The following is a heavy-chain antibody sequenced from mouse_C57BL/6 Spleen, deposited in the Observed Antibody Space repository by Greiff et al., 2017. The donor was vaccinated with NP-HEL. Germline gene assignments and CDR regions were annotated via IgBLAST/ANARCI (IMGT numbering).Heavy chain of an antibody. Sequence: VQLQQSGAELVKPGASVKMSCKASGYTFTTYPIEWMKQNHGKSLEWIGNFHPYNDDTKYNEKFKGKATLTVEKSSSTVYLELSRLTSDDSAVYYCATGSSYGYWYFDVWGTGTTVTVSS. J-gene: IGHJ1*03. CDR2: FHPYNDDT. CDR3: ATGSSYGYWYFDV. V-gene: IGHV1-47*01. CDR1: GYTFTTYP. D-gene: IGHD1-1*01.